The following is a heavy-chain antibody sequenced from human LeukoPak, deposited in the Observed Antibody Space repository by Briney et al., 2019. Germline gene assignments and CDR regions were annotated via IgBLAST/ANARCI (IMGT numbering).Heavy chain of an antibody. CDR2: IKQDGSEK. J-gene: IGHJ5*02. CDR3: ARGALMYSSSWYPWFDP. Sequence: GGSLRLSCAASGFTFSSYWMSWVRQAPGKGLEWVANIKQDGSEKYYVDSVKGRFTISRDNAKNSLYLQMNSLRAEDTAVYYCARGALMYSSSWYPWFDPWGQGTLVTVSS. D-gene: IGHD6-13*01. V-gene: IGHV3-7*01. CDR1: GFTFSSYW.